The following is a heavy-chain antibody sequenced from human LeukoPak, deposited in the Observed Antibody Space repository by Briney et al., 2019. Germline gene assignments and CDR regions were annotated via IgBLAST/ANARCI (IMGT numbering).Heavy chain of an antibody. D-gene: IGHD5-18*01. J-gene: IGHJ4*02. Sequence: SETLSLTCAVYGGSFSGYYWSWIRQPPGKGLEWIGEINHSGSTNYNPPLKSRVTISVDTSKNQFSLKLSSVTAADTAVYYCARGGRRYSYVGLKGYYFDYWGQGTLVTVSS. CDR3: ARGGRRYSYVGLKGYYFDY. CDR2: INHSGST. V-gene: IGHV4-34*01. CDR1: GGSFSGYY.